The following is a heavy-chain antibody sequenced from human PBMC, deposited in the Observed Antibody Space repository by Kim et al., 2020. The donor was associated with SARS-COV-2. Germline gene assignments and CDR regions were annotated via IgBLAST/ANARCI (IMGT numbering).Heavy chain of an antibody. V-gene: IGHV4-34*01. D-gene: IGHD2-8*02. J-gene: IGHJ6*02. CDR3: ARGRAGVVPFPVLGLGPYYEYYAMDV. Sequence: SETLSLTCAVYGGSFSGYKWSWIRQPPGKGLEWIGEINHSGSTNLSPSLKSRITISEDTSKSQFSLRLKSMTAADTAMYYCARGRAGVVPFPVLGLGPYYEYYAMDVWGRGTPVAVSS. CDR2: INHSGST. CDR1: GGSFSGYK.